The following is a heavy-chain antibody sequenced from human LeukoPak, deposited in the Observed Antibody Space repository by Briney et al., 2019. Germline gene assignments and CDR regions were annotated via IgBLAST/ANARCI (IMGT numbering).Heavy chain of an antibody. V-gene: IGHV4-30-2*01. D-gene: IGHD4-17*01. CDR1: GDSITSGTFS. J-gene: IGHJ5*02. CDR2: IYQSGRT. Sequence: PSETLSLTCAVSGDSITSGTFSWSWIRQLPGKGLEWIGYIYQSGRTFYTLSLRSRVAISVDRSKNQFSLRLTSVTAADTAVYYCSRGVMNGDYSWFDPWGQGTLVIVSS. CDR3: SRGVMNGDYSWFDP.